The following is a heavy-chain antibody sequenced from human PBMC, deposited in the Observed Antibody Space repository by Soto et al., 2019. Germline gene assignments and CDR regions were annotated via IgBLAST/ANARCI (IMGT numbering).Heavy chain of an antibody. J-gene: IGHJ4*02. D-gene: IGHD3-22*01. CDR2: IYYSGST. Sequence: SETLSLTCTVSGGSISSGGYYWSWIRQHPGKGLEWIGYIYYSGSTYYNPSLKSRVTISVDTSKNQFSLKLSSVTAADTAVYYCARVSGYYYDSSGYFDYWGQGTLVTVSS. CDR1: GGSISSGGYY. CDR3: ARVSGYYYDSSGYFDY. V-gene: IGHV4-31*03.